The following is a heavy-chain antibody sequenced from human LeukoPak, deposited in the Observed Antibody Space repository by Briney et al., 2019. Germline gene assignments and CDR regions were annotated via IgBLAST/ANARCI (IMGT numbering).Heavy chain of an antibody. Sequence: PSETLSLTCTVSGGSISSYYWSSIRQPPGKGLEWIGYIYYSGSTNYNPSLKSRVTISVDTSKNQFSLKLSSVTAADTAVYYCARGRRTGTTNFDYWGQGTLVTVSS. CDR1: GGSISSYY. V-gene: IGHV4-59*08. J-gene: IGHJ4*02. CDR2: IYYSGST. CDR3: ARGRRTGTTNFDY. D-gene: IGHD1-7*01.